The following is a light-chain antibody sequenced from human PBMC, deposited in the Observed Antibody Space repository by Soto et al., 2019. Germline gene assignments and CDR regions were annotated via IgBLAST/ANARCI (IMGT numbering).Light chain of an antibody. CDR1: QNLGTLY. CDR3: QQYSSSRT. Sequence: EIVLTQSPGTLYFSRVERCTLSFRASQNLGTLYLAWLQQKPGQAPRLLIYGGSSRATGIPVRFSGSGSETDFTLTITRLEPEDFAVYYCQQYSSSRTFGQGTKVDIK. V-gene: IGKV3-20*01. CDR2: GGS. J-gene: IGKJ1*01.